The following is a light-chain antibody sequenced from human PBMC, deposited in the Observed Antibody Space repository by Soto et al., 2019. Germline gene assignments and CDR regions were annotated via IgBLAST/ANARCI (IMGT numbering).Light chain of an antibody. V-gene: IGLV1-40*01. CDR1: SSNIGAGYD. J-gene: IGLJ1*01. Sequence: QSALTQPPSVSGAPGQRVTISCTVTSSNIGAGYDVHWYQHLPGTAPKLLIYGNTIRPSGVPDRFSGSKSGTSASLAITGLQAEDEADYYCQSYDRSLRGYAFGTGTKVTVL. CDR2: GNT. CDR3: QSYDRSLRGYA.